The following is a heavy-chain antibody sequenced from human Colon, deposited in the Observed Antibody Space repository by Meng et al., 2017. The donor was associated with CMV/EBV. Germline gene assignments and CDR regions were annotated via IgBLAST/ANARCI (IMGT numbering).Heavy chain of an antibody. Sequence: GESLKISWAASGFTFRTTWMSWVRQAPGKGLDWVGRSKSRNDGGTADHGTPVKGRFPISRDDSKDTLYLQMNSLKVEDTAIYYCTTGCGTAEAFWGQGTLVTVSS. D-gene: IGHD1-1*01. J-gene: IGHJ4*02. CDR1: GFTFRTTW. CDR3: TTGCGTAEAF. CDR2: SKSRNDGGTA. V-gene: IGHV3-15*01.